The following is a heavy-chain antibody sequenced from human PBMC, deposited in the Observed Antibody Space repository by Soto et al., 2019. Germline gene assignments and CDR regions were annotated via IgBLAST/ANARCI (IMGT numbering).Heavy chain of an antibody. V-gene: IGHV4-31*03. CDR1: GGSISSGGYY. Sequence: QVQLQESGPGLVKPSQTLSLTCTVSGGSISSGGYYWSWIRQHPGKGLEWIGYIYYSGSTYYNPSLKSRVTISVDTFKNQFSLKLSSVTAADTAVYYCASGYCSGGSCYSGVDYYGMDVWGQGTTVTVSS. D-gene: IGHD2-15*01. CDR2: IYYSGST. J-gene: IGHJ6*02. CDR3: ASGYCSGGSCYSGVDYYGMDV.